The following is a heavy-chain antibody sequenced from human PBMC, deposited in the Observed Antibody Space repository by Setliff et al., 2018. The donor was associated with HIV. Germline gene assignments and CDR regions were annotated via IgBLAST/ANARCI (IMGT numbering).Heavy chain of an antibody. J-gene: IGHJ4*02. V-gene: IGHV1-46*01. CDR2: INPSGGST. CDR3: ATVTY. Sequence: ASVKVSCKASGYTFTSYYMHWVRQAPGQGLEWMGIINPSGGSTSYAQKFQGRVTMTEDTSTDTAYMELTGLRSEDTAMYYCATVTYWGQGTLVTVSS. CDR1: GYTFTSYY. D-gene: IGHD4-4*01.